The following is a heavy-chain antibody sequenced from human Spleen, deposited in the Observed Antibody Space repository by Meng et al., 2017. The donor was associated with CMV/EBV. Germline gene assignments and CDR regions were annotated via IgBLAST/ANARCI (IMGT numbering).Heavy chain of an antibody. J-gene: IGHJ6*02. D-gene: IGHD6-13*01. CDR2: ISWNSGCI. CDR1: GFTFDDYA. V-gene: IGHV3-9*03. Sequence: GGSLRLSCAASGFTFDDYAMHWVRQAPGKGLEWVSGISWNSGCIGYADSVKGRFTISGDNAKNSLYLQMNSLRAEDMALYYCAKGAAAGPLGYYYYGMDVWGQGTTVTVSS. CDR3: AKGAAAGPLGYYYYGMDV.